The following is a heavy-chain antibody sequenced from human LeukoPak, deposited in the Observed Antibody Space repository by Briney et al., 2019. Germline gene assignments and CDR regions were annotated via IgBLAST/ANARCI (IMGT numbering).Heavy chain of an antibody. Sequence: GGSLRLSCAASGFMFSSYGMHWVRQAPGKGLEWVANIKQDGSEKYYVDSVKGRFTISRDNAKNSLYLQMNSLRAEDTAVYYCARAHLGYCSGGSCYYNRWGQGTLVTVSS. J-gene: IGHJ5*02. CDR2: IKQDGSEK. V-gene: IGHV3-7*01. CDR3: ARAHLGYCSGGSCYYNR. CDR1: GFMFSSYG. D-gene: IGHD2-15*01.